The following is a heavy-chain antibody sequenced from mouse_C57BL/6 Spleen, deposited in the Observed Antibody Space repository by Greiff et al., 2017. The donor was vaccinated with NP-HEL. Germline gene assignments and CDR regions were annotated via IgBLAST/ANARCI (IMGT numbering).Heavy chain of an antibody. CDR3: ARDLLAPDGGLYAMDY. D-gene: IGHD2-3*01. Sequence: EVQLVESGPGLVKPSQSLSLTCSVTGYSITSGYYWNWIRQFPGNKLEWMGYISYDGSNNYNPSLKNRISITRDTSKNQFFLKLNSVTTEDTATYYCARDLLAPDGGLYAMDYWGQGTSVTVSS. CDR1: GYSITSGYY. CDR2: ISYDGSN. J-gene: IGHJ4*01. V-gene: IGHV3-6*01.